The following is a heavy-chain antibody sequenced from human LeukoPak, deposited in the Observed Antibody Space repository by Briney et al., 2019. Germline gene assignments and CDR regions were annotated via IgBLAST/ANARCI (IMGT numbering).Heavy chain of an antibody. J-gene: IGHJ3*02. CDR3: AADRGRSSWSLGEAFDI. Sequence: VGSCHTHYAQKFQERVPITRDMSTSTAYMELSSLRSEDTAVYYCAADRGRSSWSLGEAFDIWGQGTMVTVSS. CDR2: VGSCHT. V-gene: IGHV1-58*01. D-gene: IGHD6-13*01.